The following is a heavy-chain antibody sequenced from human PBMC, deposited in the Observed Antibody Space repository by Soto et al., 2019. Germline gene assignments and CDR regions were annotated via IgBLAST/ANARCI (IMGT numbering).Heavy chain of an antibody. Sequence: SETLSLTCAVYGGSFSGYYWSWIRQPPGKGLEWIGEINHSGSTNYNPSLKSRVTISVETSKNQFSLKLSSVTAADTAVYYCARYRYCSGGSCYGLEYYFDYWGQGTLVTVSS. CDR1: GGSFSGYY. CDR2: INHSGST. V-gene: IGHV4-34*01. D-gene: IGHD2-15*01. CDR3: ARYRYCSGGSCYGLEYYFDY. J-gene: IGHJ4*02.